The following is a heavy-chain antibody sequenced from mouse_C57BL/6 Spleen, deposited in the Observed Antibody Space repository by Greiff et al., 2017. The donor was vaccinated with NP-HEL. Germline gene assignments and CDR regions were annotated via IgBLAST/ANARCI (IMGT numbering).Heavy chain of an antibody. J-gene: IGHJ2*01. V-gene: IGHV1-64*01. CDR1: GYTFTSYW. D-gene: IGHD4-1*01. CDR2: IHPNSGST. CDR3: ARSNLTTFFFDY. Sequence: QVQLQQPGAELVKPGASVKLSCKASGYTFTSYWMHWVKQRPGQGLEWIGMIHPNSGSTNYNEKFKSTATLTVDKSSSTAYMQLSSLTSEDSAVYYCARSNLTTFFFDYWGQGTTLTVSS.